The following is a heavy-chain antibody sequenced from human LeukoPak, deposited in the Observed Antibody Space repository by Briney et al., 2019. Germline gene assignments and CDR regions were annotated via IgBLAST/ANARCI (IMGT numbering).Heavy chain of an antibody. CDR1: GYTFNSSY. J-gene: IGHJ3*02. V-gene: IGHV1-46*02. CDR3: ARDHLWFGESYAFDI. CDR2: INPSDDST. Sequence: ASVKVSCKASGYTFNSSYMHWVRQAPGQGLEWMGIINPSDDSTRYAQKFQGRVTMTKDTSTNTVYMHLSSLSSDDTAVYYCARDHLWFGESYAFDIWGQGTMVTVSS. D-gene: IGHD3-10*01.